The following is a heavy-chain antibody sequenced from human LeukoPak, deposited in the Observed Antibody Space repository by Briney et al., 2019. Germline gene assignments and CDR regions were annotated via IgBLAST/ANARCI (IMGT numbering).Heavy chain of an antibody. J-gene: IGHJ4*02. Sequence: GGSLRLSCAASRFTFSSYWMDWVRQAPGKGLVWVSRINSDGSRTTYADSVKGRFTISRDNAKNTLYLQMNSLTAEDTAVYYCARGDGSYGYRDYWGQGTLVTVSS. CDR2: INSDGSRT. D-gene: IGHD5-18*01. CDR1: RFTFSSYW. V-gene: IGHV3-74*01. CDR3: ARGDGSYGYRDY.